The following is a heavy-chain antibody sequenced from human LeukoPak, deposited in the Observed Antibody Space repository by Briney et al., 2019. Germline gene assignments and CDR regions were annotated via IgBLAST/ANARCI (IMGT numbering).Heavy chain of an antibody. D-gene: IGHD3-22*01. CDR3: ARAPTYYYDSSALGD. J-gene: IGHJ4*02. V-gene: IGHV1-18*01. Sequence: ASVKVSCKASGYTFTSYGISWVRQASGQGLEWMGWISAYNGNTNYAQKLQGRVTMTTDTSTSTAYMELRSLRSDDTAVYYCARAPTYYYDSSALGDWGQGTLVTVSS. CDR1: GYTFTSYG. CDR2: ISAYNGNT.